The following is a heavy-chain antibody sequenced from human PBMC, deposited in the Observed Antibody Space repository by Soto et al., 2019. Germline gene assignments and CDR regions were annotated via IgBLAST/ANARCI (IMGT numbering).Heavy chain of an antibody. Sequence: ASVKVSCKASGYTFTSYGIGWVRQAPGQGLEWMGWISAYNGNTNYAQKLQGRVTMTTDTSTSTAYMELRSLRSDDTAVYYCARDSLGYCSSTSCYDWFDPWGQGTLVTVSS. D-gene: IGHD2-2*01. CDR2: ISAYNGNT. CDR3: ARDSLGYCSSTSCYDWFDP. CDR1: GYTFTSYG. V-gene: IGHV1-18*01. J-gene: IGHJ5*02.